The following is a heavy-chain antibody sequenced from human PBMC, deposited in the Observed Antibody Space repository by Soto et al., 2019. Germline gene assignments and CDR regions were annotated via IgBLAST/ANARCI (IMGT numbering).Heavy chain of an antibody. CDR1: GFTFSSYS. D-gene: IGHD3-22*01. CDR2: ISSSSSTI. V-gene: IGHV3-48*02. Sequence: PGGSLRHSCAASGFTFSSYSMNWVGQAPGKGLGWVSYISSSSSTIYYADSVKGRFTISRDNAKNSLYLQMNSLRDEDTAVYYCARDEEWGRSSGYFYHYYYYGMDVWGQGTTVTVSS. CDR3: ARDEEWGRSSGYFYHYYYYGMDV. J-gene: IGHJ6*02.